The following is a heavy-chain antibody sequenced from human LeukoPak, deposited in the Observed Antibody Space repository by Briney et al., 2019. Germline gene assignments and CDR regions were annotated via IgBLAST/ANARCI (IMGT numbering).Heavy chain of an antibody. CDR1: GFTFSSYG. D-gene: IGHD2-15*01. CDR3: AKDEWRYCSGGSCYLFDY. Sequence: GGSLRLSCAASGFTFSSYGMHWVRQAPGKGLEWVAFIRYDGSNKYYADSVKGRFTISGDNSKNTLYLQMNSLRAEDTAVYYCAKDEWRYCSGGSCYLFDYWGQGTLVTVSS. J-gene: IGHJ4*02. CDR2: IRYDGSNK. V-gene: IGHV3-30*02.